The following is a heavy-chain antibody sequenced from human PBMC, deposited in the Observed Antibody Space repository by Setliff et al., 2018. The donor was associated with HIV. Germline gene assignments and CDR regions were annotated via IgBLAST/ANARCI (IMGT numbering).Heavy chain of an antibody. J-gene: IGHJ4*02. D-gene: IGHD3-22*01. V-gene: IGHV4-61*01. CDR1: GGSVGSGSYY. CDR2: IYYSGST. CDR3: ASLNYYDSSGYYPH. Sequence: LSLTCSVSGGSVGSGSYYWSWIRQSPGKGLEWLGYIYYSGSTTYNPSLRSRVTISIDTSERQFSLKLSSVTAADTAVYYCASLNYYDSSGYYPHWGQGTLVTVS.